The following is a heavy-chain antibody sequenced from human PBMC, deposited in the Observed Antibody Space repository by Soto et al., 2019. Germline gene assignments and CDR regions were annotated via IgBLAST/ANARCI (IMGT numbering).Heavy chain of an antibody. V-gene: IGHV3-7*01. CDR2: IREDGSEK. D-gene: IGHD3-10*01. J-gene: IGHJ4*02. CDR1: GFSFKSYW. CDR3: ARDFGAVKRYFDY. Sequence: VQLVESGGGLVQPGGSLRLSCAVSGFSFKSYWMSWVRQAPGKGLEWVANIREDGSEKNYVDSVKGRFTISRDNAKNSLFLQMNSLRAEDTGVYYCARDFGAVKRYFDYWGQGTLVTVSS.